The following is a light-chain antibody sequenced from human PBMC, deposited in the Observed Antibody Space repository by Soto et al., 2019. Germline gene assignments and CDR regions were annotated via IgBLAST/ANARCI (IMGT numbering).Light chain of an antibody. CDR1: QSLSYW. CDR2: KAS. J-gene: IGKJ2*01. V-gene: IGKV1-5*03. CDR3: QQYDRFPYT. Sequence: DIQMTQSPSTLSASVGDTVTITCRASQSLSYWLAWYQQKPGQAPKLLIHKASTLESGVPSRSSGSGSGTEFTLTISSLQPDDFATFYCQQYDRFPYTFGQGTKLEIK.